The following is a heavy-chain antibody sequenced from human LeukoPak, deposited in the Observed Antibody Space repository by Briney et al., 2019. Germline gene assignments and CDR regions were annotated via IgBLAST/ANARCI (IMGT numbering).Heavy chain of an antibody. J-gene: IGHJ4*02. Sequence: PGGSLRLSCAASGFTFSSYGMHWVRQAPGKGLEWVAVISYDGSNKYYADSVKGRFTISRDNSKNTLYLQMNSLRAEDTAVYYCAKDIVSGYMDAGYFDYWGQGTLVTVSS. V-gene: IGHV3-30*18. CDR3: AKDIVSGYMDAGYFDY. CDR1: GFTFSSYG. D-gene: IGHD5-12*01. CDR2: ISYDGSNK.